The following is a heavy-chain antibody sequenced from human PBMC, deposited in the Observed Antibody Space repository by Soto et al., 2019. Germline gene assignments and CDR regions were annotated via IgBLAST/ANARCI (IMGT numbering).Heavy chain of an antibody. D-gene: IGHD6-13*01. CDR3: ARSGYSSSWYSYYYGMDV. Sequence: PGGALTLSCAASGFTFSSYPMHWVRQAPGKGLEYVSAISSNGGSTYYANSVKGRFTISRDNSKNTLYLQMGSLRAEDMAVYYCARSGYSSSWYSYYYGMDVWGQGTTVTVSS. J-gene: IGHJ6*02. V-gene: IGHV3-64*01. CDR1: GFTFSSYP. CDR2: ISSNGGST.